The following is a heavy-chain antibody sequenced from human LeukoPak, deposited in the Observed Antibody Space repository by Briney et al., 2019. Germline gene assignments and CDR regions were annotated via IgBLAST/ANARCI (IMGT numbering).Heavy chain of an antibody. J-gene: IGHJ4*02. Sequence: SETLSLTCTVSGDSVSSDNYYWSWIRQPAGKGLEWIGRIYTSGNINYNPSLKGRVTISVDTSKNQFSLKLSSVTAADTAVYYCARTWTLAVASLYYFDYWGQGTLVTVSS. CDR3: ARTWTLAVASLYYFDY. D-gene: IGHD6-19*01. CDR2: IYTSGNI. V-gene: IGHV4-61*10. CDR1: GDSVSSDNYY.